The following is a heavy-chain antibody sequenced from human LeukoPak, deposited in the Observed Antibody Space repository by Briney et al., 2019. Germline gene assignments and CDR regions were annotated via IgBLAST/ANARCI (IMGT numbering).Heavy chain of an antibody. CDR3: AREGDSSGYYFDY. CDR1: GFTFSSYG. J-gene: IGHJ4*02. V-gene: IGHV3-23*01. D-gene: IGHD3-22*01. CDR2: ISGSGVST. Sequence: GGSLRLSCAASGFTFSSYGMSWVRQAPGKGLEWVSGISGSGVSTYYADSVKGRFTISRDNSKNTLYLQMNSLRAEDTAVYYCAREGDSSGYYFDYWGQGTLVTVSS.